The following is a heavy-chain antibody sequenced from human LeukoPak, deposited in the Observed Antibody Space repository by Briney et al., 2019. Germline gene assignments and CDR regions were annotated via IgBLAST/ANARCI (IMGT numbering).Heavy chain of an antibody. CDR2: ISPNSGGT. Sequence: ASVKVSCKASGYTFTGYYMRWVRQAPGQGLGWMGWISPNSGGTNYAQKVQGRVTMTRDTSISTAYMELSRLRSDDTAVYYCASNLGYCSSTSCYSDYYYMDVWGKGTTVTVSS. CDR3: ASNLGYCSSTSCYSDYYYMDV. J-gene: IGHJ6*03. V-gene: IGHV1-2*02. D-gene: IGHD2-2*01. CDR1: GYTFTGYY.